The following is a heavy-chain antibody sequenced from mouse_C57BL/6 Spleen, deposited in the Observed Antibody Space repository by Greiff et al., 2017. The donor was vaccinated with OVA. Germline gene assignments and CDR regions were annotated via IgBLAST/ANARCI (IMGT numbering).Heavy chain of an antibody. D-gene: IGHD2-4*01. CDR2: IYPRDGST. J-gene: IGHJ4*01. CDR3: AREVYDYEYAMDY. CDR1: GYTFTSYD. Sequence: VKLVESGPELVKPGASVKLSCKASGYTFTSYDINWVKQRPGQGLEWIGWIYPRDGSTKYNEKFKGKATLTVDTSSSTAYMELHSLTSEDSAVYFCAREVYDYEYAMDYWGQGTSVTVSS. V-gene: IGHV1-85*01.